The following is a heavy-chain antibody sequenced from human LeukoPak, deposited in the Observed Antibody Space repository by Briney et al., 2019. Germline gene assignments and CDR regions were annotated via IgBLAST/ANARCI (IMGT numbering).Heavy chain of an antibody. Sequence: SETLSLTCTVSGGSISSYFWTWIRQPAGKGLEWIGRIYTSGSTNYNPSLKSRVTMSVDTSKNQFSLKLSSVTAADTAVYYGVLGAAGTFDYWGQGTLVTVSS. CDR2: IYTSGST. CDR1: GGSISSYF. V-gene: IGHV4-4*07. D-gene: IGHD6-13*01. CDR3: VLGAAGTFDY. J-gene: IGHJ4*02.